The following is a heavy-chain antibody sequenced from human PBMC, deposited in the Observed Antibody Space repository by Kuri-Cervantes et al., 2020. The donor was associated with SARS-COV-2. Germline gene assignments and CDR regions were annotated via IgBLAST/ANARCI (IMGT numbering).Heavy chain of an antibody. CDR3: ARNRRMGGYSFGFDL. J-gene: IGHJ4*02. Sequence: ASVKVSCKASGYTFTDYYMNWVRQAPGQGPEWMGWINPDGGTNSAQKFQGRVTMTRDTSTSTVHMELSRLRFDDTAVFYCARNRRMGGYSFGFDLWGQGTLVTVSS. V-gene: IGHV1-2*02. CDR1: GYTFTDYY. CDR2: INPDGGT. D-gene: IGHD5-18*01.